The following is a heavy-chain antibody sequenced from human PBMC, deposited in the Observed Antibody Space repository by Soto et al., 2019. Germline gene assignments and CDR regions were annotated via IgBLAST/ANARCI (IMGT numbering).Heavy chain of an antibody. J-gene: IGHJ6*02. CDR2: ISGSGGST. Sequence: GGSLRLSCAASGFTFSSYAMSWVRQAPGKGLEWVSAISGSGGSTYYADSVKGRFTISRDNSKNTLYLQMNSLRAEDTAVYYCALLALFWSGYFHQVHPEVWGQGTTVTVSS. CDR3: ALLALFWSGYFHQVHPEV. V-gene: IGHV3-23*01. CDR1: GFTFSSYA. D-gene: IGHD3-3*01.